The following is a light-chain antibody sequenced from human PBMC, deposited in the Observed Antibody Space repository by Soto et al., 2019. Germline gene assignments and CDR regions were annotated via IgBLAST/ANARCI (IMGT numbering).Light chain of an antibody. CDR3: RPYVDATTNV. CDR1: SSNIGGYNV. V-gene: IGLV2-23*01. CDR2: EGI. Sequence: QSVLTKPASVSGSPGQSITSSCSGTSSNIGGYNVVSWYQQHPGKAPKVIVYEGIKRPSGVSDRFSGSTSGSTASLTISGLQAEYESEYYCRPYVDATTNVFASETKVT. J-gene: IGLJ1*01.